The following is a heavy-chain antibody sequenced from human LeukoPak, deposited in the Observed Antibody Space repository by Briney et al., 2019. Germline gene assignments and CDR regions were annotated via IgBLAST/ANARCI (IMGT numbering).Heavy chain of an antibody. Sequence: SETLSLTCTVSGGSINDYYWTWIRQAPGKGLEWLGYISNSETTDYNPSLKSRVTMSVDTSKNEFSLKVTSVTAADTAMYYCARVVRGAVTSNCFDPWGQGTLVTVSS. CDR3: ARVVRGAVTSNCFDP. V-gene: IGHV4-59*01. D-gene: IGHD4-17*01. J-gene: IGHJ5*02. CDR1: GGSINDYY. CDR2: ISNSETT.